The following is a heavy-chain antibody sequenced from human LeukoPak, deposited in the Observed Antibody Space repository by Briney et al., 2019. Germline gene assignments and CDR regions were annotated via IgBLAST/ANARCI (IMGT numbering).Heavy chain of an antibody. D-gene: IGHD2-15*01. J-gene: IGHJ3*02. Sequence: SETLSLTCIVSGGFMNNYYWAWIRQPRGKGLEWIAYIHYTGITNYNPFLRSRVTISLDASKGQFSLKLNSVTAADTAFYYCARILEGSGAAFDIWGQGTMITVSS. CDR3: ARILEGSGAAFDI. V-gene: IGHV4-59*01. CDR1: GGFMNNYY. CDR2: IHYTGIT.